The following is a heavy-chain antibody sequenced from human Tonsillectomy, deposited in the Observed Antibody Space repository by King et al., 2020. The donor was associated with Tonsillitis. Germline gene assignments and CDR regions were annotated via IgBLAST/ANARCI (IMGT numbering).Heavy chain of an antibody. CDR2: IRSTTDGATT. CDR1: GFSFNKAW. V-gene: IGHV3-15*07. J-gene: IGHJ4*02. D-gene: IGHD3-9*01. Sequence: VQLVESGGGLVKPGGSLRISCAASGFSFNKAWMNWVRQAPGGGLEWVGRIRSTTDGATTDYAGPVKGRLTISRDDSINTLYLEMDSLKAEDTAVYYCYTRLLGLSCYLPWYWGQGTLVTVSS. CDR3: YTRLLGLSCYLPWY.